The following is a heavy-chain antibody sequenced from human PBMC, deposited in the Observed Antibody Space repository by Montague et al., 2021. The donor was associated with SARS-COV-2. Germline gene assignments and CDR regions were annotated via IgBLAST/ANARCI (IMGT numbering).Heavy chain of an antibody. V-gene: IGHV4-4*02. J-gene: IGHJ6*02. CDR3: ARGGTYHYGMDV. CDR1: AGSISSPNW. Sequence: SETLSLTCAVSAGSISSPNWWNWVRQPPGKGLEWIGEIYYAGNTNYNPSLKSRVTIFIDKSKNHFSLQLSSVTAADTAVYYCARGGTYHYGMDVWGQGTTVAFSS. D-gene: IGHD3-16*01. CDR2: IYYAGNT.